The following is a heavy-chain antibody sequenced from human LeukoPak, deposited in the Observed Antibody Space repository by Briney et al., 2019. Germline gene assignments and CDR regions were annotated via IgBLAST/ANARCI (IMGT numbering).Heavy chain of an antibody. J-gene: IGHJ4*02. D-gene: IGHD7-27*01. CDR2: ISYDGSDK. CDR1: GFTFSSYD. V-gene: IGHV3-30-3*01. Sequence: GGSLRLSCAASGFTFSSYDMHWVRQAPGKGLEWVAVISYDGSDKYYADSVRGRFTISRDNSKNTLYLQMNSLRAEDTAVYYCAKDLGILDYWGQGTLVTVSS. CDR3: AKDLGILDY.